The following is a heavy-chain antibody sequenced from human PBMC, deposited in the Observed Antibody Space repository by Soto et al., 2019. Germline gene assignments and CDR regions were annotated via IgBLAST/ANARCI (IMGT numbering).Heavy chain of an antibody. CDR2: IYYSGST. D-gene: IGHD4-17*01. J-gene: IGHJ4*02. CDR1: GGSISSSSYY. CDR3: ARVSHDYGDFPLAFDY. Sequence: SETLSLTCTVSGGSISSSSYYWGWIRQPPGKGLEWIGSIYYSGSTYYNPSLKSRVTISVDTSKNQFSLKLSSVTAADTAVYYCARVSHDYGDFPLAFDYWGQGTLVTVSS. V-gene: IGHV4-39*07.